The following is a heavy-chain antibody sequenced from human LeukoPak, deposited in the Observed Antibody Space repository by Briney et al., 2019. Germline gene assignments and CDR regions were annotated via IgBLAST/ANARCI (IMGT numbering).Heavy chain of an antibody. CDR3: AKVPDCSSTSCYAYYFDY. Sequence: PGRSLRLSCAASGFTFSSYAMSWVRQAPGKGLEWVSAISGSGGSTYYADSVKGRFTISRDNSKNTLYLQMNSLRAEDTAVYYCAKVPDCSSTSCYAYYFDYWGQGTLVTVSS. V-gene: IGHV3-23*01. J-gene: IGHJ4*02. D-gene: IGHD2-2*01. CDR2: ISGSGGST. CDR1: GFTFSSYA.